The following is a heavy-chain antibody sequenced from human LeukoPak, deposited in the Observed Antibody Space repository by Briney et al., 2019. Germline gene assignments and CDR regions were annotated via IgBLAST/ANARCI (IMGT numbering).Heavy chain of an antibody. D-gene: IGHD5-18*01. CDR2: VSGYNDNT. CDR3: AKDWPGWTAMANAFDI. J-gene: IGHJ3*02. V-gene: IGHV1-18*01. Sequence: ASVKVSCKASGYTFSQYGITWVRQAPGQGLEWVGWVSGYNDNTNYAQRLQHRVTMTRDTSTSTVYMELRNLQSDDTAVYYCAKDWPGWTAMANAFDIWGQGTMVTVSS. CDR1: GYTFSQYG.